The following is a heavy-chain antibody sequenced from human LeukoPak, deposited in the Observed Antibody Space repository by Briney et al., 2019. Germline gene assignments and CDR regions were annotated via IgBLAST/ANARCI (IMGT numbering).Heavy chain of an antibody. CDR1: GYTFTSYG. CDR2: ISAYNGNK. CDR3: ARDITMIVVVTSNPYYYGMDV. J-gene: IGHJ6*02. Sequence: SLKISCKASGYTFTSYGISWVRQAPAQGLQGMGSISAYNGNKTYAQKLQGRVTMTTDTSTSTAYMELRSLRSDDTAVYYCARDITMIVVVTSNPYYYGMDVWGQGTTVTVSS. V-gene: IGHV1-18*01. D-gene: IGHD3-22*01.